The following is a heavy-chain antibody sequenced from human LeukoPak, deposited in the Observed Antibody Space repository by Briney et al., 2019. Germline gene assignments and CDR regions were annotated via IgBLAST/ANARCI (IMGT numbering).Heavy chain of an antibody. CDR3: ASSGYSYGYRFDY. D-gene: IGHD5-18*01. CDR2: INHSGST. CDR1: GGSFSGYY. J-gene: IGHJ4*02. Sequence: SETLSLTCAVYGGSFSGYYWSWIRQSPGKGLEWIGEINHSGSTNYNPSLKSRVTISVDTSKNQFSLKLSSVTAADTAVYYCASSGYSYGYRFDYWGQGTLVTVSS. V-gene: IGHV4-34*01.